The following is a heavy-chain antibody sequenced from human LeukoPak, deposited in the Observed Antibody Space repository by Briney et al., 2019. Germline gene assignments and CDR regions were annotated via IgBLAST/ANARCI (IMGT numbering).Heavy chain of an antibody. J-gene: IGHJ4*02. CDR1: GFTLSSYA. D-gene: IGHD2-2*01. CDR2: ISGSGGST. Sequence: GGSLRLSCAASGFTLSSYAMSWVCQAPGKGLEWVSAISGSGGSTYYADSVKGRFTISRDDSKNTLYLQMNSLRAEDTAVYYCAKDLGYCSSTSCPGGDYWGLGTLVTVSS. V-gene: IGHV3-23*01. CDR3: AKDLGYCSSTSCPGGDY.